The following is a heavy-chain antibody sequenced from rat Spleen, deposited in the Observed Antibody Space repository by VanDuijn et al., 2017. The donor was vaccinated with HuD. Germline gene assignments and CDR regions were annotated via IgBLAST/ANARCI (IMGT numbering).Heavy chain of an antibody. J-gene: IGHJ2*01. V-gene: IGHV5S13*01. CDR1: GFTFSNYG. CDR3: ARASFDY. Sequence: EVQLVESGGGLVQPGRSLKLSCAASGFTFSNYGMAWVRQAPTKGLEWVASITTGGAITSYRDSVKGRFTISRDNAKSTLYLQMDSLRSEDTATYYCARASFDYWGQGVMVTVSS. CDR2: ITTGGAIT.